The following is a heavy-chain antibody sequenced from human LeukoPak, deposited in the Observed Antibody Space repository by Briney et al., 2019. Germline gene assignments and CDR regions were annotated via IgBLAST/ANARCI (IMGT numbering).Heavy chain of an antibody. V-gene: IGHV4-34*01. J-gene: IGHJ4*02. CDR3: ARDYGDHRVDY. Sequence: SETLSLTCAVYGGSFSGYYWSWIRQPPGKGLEWIGSIYYSGSTYYNPSLKSRITISIDTSKKQFALKLSSVTAADTAVYYCARDYGDHRVDYWGQGTLVTVSS. CDR2: IYYSGST. D-gene: IGHD4-17*01. CDR1: GGSFSGYY.